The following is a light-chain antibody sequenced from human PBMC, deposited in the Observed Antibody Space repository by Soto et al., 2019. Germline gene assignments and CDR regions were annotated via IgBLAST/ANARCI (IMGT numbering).Light chain of an antibody. CDR2: EGN. CDR1: SSDVGTYNL. Sequence: QSALTQPASVSGSPGQSGTISCTGTSSDVGTYNLVSWYQQHPGKAPKLMIYEGNKRPSGVSNRFSASKSGNTASLTISGLQAEDEADYYCCSYAGSSTWVFGGGTKLTVL. J-gene: IGLJ3*02. V-gene: IGLV2-23*01. CDR3: CSYAGSSTWV.